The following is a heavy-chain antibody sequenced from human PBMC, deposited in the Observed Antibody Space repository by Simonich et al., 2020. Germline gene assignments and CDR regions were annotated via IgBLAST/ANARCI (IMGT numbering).Heavy chain of an antibody. CDR2: INPTRGGT. V-gene: IGHV1-2*02. D-gene: IGHD7-27*01. CDR1: GSTFTGYY. J-gene: IGHJ2*01. Sequence: QVQLVQSGAEVKKPGASVKASCKASGSTFTGYYMHWVRQAPGQGLECMGWINPTRGGTKHAQKVQGRVTMTRDTSISTAYMELSRLRADDTAVYYCARDELGIQHWYFDLWGRGTLVTVSS. CDR3: ARDELGIQHWYFDL.